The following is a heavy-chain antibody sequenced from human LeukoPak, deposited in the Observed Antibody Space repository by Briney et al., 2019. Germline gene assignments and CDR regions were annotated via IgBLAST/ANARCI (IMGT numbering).Heavy chain of an antibody. J-gene: IGHJ3*02. Sequence: SETLSLTCAVYGGSFSGYYLSWIRQPPGKGLEWIGEINHSGSTNYNPSLKSRVTISVDTSKNQFSLKLSSVTAADTAVYYCARAVLGVVVADDAFDIWGQGTMVTVSS. V-gene: IGHV4-34*01. CDR2: INHSGST. CDR3: ARAVLGVVVADDAFDI. D-gene: IGHD3-22*01. CDR1: GGSFSGYY.